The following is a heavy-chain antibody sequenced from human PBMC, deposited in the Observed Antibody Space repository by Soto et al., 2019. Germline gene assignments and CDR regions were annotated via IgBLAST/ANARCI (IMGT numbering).Heavy chain of an antibody. V-gene: IGHV4-34*01. J-gene: IGHJ4*02. CDR2: INHSGST. D-gene: IGHD1-1*01. Sequence: SETLSLTXAVYGGSFSGYYWSWIRQPPGKGLEWIGEINHSGSTNYILSLKSRVTISVDTSKNQFSLKLRSVTAADTAVYYCARGPGGNASSAPFDYWGQGTLVTVSS. CDR1: GGSFSGYY. CDR3: ARGPGGNASSAPFDY.